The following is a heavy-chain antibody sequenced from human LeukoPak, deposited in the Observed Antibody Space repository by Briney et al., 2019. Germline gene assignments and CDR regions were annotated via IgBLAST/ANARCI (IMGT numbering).Heavy chain of an antibody. CDR2: IDPSDSYT. Sequence: GESLKISCKDSGHSFTSYWISWVRQMPGKGLEWMGRIDPSDSYTNYSPSFQGHVTTSVDKSISTAYLQWTGLKSSDSAMYYCARRGYYYFGMDVWGQGTTVTVSS. D-gene: IGHD3-10*01. V-gene: IGHV5-10-1*01. J-gene: IGHJ6*02. CDR3: ARRGYYYFGMDV. CDR1: GHSFTSYW.